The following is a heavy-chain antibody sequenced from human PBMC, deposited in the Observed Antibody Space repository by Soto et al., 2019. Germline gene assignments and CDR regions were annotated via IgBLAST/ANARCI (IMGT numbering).Heavy chain of an antibody. D-gene: IGHD2-2*03. CDR2: MNPNSGNT. CDR3: ARDVSPGYCSGINCYLFHH. CDR1: GYTFTSYD. J-gene: IGHJ1*01. Sequence: ASVKVSCKASGYTFTSYDINWVRQATGQGLEWMGWMNPNSGNTGYAQKFQGRVTMTRNTSISTAYMELSSLRSEDTAVYYCARDVSPGYCSGINCYLFHHWGQGTLVTVSS. V-gene: IGHV1-8*01.